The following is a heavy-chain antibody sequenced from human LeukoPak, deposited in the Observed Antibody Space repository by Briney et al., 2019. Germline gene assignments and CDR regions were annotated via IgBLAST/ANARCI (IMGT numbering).Heavy chain of an antibody. D-gene: IGHD4-11*01. CDR1: GYTFTSYG. J-gene: IGHJ4*02. CDR2: ISAYNGNT. V-gene: IGHV1-18*01. CDR3: ARDAVMTTVTTDVYFDY. Sequence: ASVKVPCKASGYTFTSYGISWVRQAPGQGLEWMGWISAYNGNTNYAQKLQGRVTMTTDTSTSTAYMELRSLRSDDTAVYYCARDAVMTTVTTDVYFDYWGQGTLVTVSS.